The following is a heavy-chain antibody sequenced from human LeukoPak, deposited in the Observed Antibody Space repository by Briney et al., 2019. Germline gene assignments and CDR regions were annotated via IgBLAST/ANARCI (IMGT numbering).Heavy chain of an antibody. D-gene: IGHD6-13*01. CDR3: AREGAAGDHDAFDI. Sequence: PSETLSLTCTVSGGSISSYYWSWIRQPPGKGLEWIGYIYYSGSTNYNTSLKSRVTISVDTSKNQFSLKLSSVTAADTAVYYCAREGAAGDHDAFDIWGPWTMVTVSS. CDR1: GGSISSYY. J-gene: IGHJ3*02. CDR2: IYYSGST. V-gene: IGHV4-59*01.